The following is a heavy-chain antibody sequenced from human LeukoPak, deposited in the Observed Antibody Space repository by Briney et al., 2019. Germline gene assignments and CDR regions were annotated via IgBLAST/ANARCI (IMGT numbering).Heavy chain of an antibody. D-gene: IGHD2-21*02. V-gene: IGHV3-21*01. CDR1: GFTFSSYS. J-gene: IGHJ5*02. CDR3: ARDRGVTPRWSPRSNWFDP. CDR2: ISSSSSYI. Sequence: GGSLRLSCAASGFTFSSYSMNWVRQAPGKGLDWVSSISSSSSYIYYADSVKGRFTISRDNAKNSLYLQMNSLRAEDTAVYYCARDRGVTPRWSPRSNWFDPWGQGTLVTVSS.